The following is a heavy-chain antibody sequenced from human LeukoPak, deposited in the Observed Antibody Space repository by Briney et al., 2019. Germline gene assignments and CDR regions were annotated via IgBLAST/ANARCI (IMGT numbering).Heavy chain of an antibody. V-gene: IGHV3-53*01. Sequence: GGSLRLSCAASGFTVSSNYMSWVRQAPGKGLEWVSVIYSGGSTYYADSVKGRFTISRDNSKNTLCLQMNSLRAEDTAVYYCARDKAAAGTFDYWGQGTLVTVSS. CDR1: GFTVSSNY. CDR3: ARDKAAAGTFDY. D-gene: IGHD6-13*01. J-gene: IGHJ4*02. CDR2: IYSGGST.